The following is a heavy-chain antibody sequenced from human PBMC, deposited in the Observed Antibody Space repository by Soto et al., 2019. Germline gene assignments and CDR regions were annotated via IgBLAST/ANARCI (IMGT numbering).Heavy chain of an antibody. CDR3: VRVTGYNPPRFDY. CDR2: ISSTSSTI. D-gene: IGHD5-12*01. Sequence: EVQLVESGGGLVQPGGSLRLSCAASGFTFSSYRMNWVRQAPGKGLEWISYISSTSSTIYYADSVKGRFTISRDNAKNSLYLQMNSLRDEDTAVFYCVRVTGYNPPRFDYWGQGTLVTVSS. J-gene: IGHJ4*02. V-gene: IGHV3-48*02. CDR1: GFTFSSYR.